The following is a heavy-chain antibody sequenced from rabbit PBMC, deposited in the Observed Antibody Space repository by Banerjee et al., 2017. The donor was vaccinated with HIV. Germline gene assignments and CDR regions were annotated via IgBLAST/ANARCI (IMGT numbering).Heavy chain of an antibody. D-gene: IGHD8-1*01. CDR2: IYAGDGNT. CDR1: GFSLTSNYY. J-gene: IGHJ4*01. Sequence: QSLEESGGDLVKPGASLTLTCTASGFSLTSNYYMCWVCQAPGKGLEWIGCIYAGDGNTYYASWAKGRFTISKTSSTTVTLQMTSLTAADTATYFCARDLTGSSAYTFNLWGQGTLVTVS. CDR3: ARDLTGSSAYTFNL. V-gene: IGHV1S40*01.